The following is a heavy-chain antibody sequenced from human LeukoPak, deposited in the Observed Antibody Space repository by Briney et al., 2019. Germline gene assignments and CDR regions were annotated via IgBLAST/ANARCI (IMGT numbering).Heavy chain of an antibody. CDR3: ARRGGSGRSFDI. CDR1: GGSISSSLNS. V-gene: IGHV4-39*01. CDR2: MYYSGST. D-gene: IGHD3-10*01. J-gene: IGHJ3*02. Sequence: AETLSLTCDVSGGSISSSLNSWAWLRRPPGKGLEWIVTMYYSGSTYYNPSPKSRAAISVDTSKNQLSLKLNSVTAADTAVYYCARRGGSGRSFDIWGQGTMVTVSS.